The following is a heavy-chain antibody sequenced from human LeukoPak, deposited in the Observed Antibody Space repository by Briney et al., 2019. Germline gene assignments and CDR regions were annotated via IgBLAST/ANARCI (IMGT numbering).Heavy chain of an antibody. V-gene: IGHV3-30*18. CDR3: AKDRGSLAAAGSLNYYFDY. J-gene: IGHJ4*02. CDR1: GFTFSSFG. Sequence: GESLKISCAASGFTFSSFGMHWVRRAPGKGLEWVAIISHDGRSKYYADSVKGRFTISRDNSKNTLYLQMNSLRAEDTAVYYCAKDRGSLAAAGSLNYYFDYWGQGTLVTVSS. D-gene: IGHD6-13*01. CDR2: ISHDGRSK.